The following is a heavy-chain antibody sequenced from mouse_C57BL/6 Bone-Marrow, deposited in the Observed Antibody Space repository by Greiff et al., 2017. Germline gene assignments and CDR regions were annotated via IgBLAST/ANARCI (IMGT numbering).Heavy chain of an antibody. CDR2: IHPNSGST. V-gene: IGHV1-64*01. D-gene: IGHD1-1*01. CDR1: GYTFTSYW. CDR3: ARRGIYYYGSSDY. Sequence: VQLQQSGAELVKPGASVKLSCKASGYTFTSYWMHWVKQRPGQGLEWIGMIHPNSGSTNYNEKFKSKATLTVDKSSSTAYMQLSSLTSEDSAVYYCARRGIYYYGSSDYWGQGTTLTVSS. J-gene: IGHJ2*01.